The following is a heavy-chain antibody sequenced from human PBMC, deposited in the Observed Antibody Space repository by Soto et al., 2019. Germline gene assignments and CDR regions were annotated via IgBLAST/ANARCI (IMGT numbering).Heavy chain of an antibody. CDR3: ARDYDFRSGYYDPTHYGMEV. Sequence: ASVKVSCTASGYTFTSYYMHWVRQAPGQGLEWMGIINPSGGSTSYAQKFRGRVTMTRDTSTSTVYMELSSLRSEDTAVYYCARDYDFRSGYYDPTHYGMEVWGQGTTVTVSS. D-gene: IGHD3-3*01. J-gene: IGHJ6*02. V-gene: IGHV1-46*01. CDR2: INPSGGST. CDR1: GYTFTSYY.